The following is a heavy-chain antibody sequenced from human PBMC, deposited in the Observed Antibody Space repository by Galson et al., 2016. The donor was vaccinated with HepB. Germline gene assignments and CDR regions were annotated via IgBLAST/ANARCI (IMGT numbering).Heavy chain of an antibody. CDR1: GFTFSDYY. V-gene: IGHV3-7*04. CDR3: TRTISATAGID. CDR2: IKQDGSEK. J-gene: IGHJ4*02. D-gene: IGHD6-13*01. Sequence: SLRLSCAASGFTFSDYYMNWVRQAPGKGLEWLANIKQDGSEKYYVDSVRGRFTISRDNAMNSLYLHMSSLRAEDTALYYCTRTISATAGIDWGQGTLVTVSS.